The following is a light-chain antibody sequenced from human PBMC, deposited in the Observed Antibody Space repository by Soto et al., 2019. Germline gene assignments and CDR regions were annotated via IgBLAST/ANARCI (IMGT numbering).Light chain of an antibody. V-gene: IGLV3-1*01. CDR2: LDS. J-gene: IGLJ2*01. Sequence: SYELTQPPSVSVSPGQTASITSSGHKLGNKYASWYQQKPGQSPVLVIYLDSKRPSGIPERFSGSNSGNTATLTISGTQAMDEADYYCQAWDSSFVVFGGGTKLTVL. CDR1: KLGNKY. CDR3: QAWDSSFVV.